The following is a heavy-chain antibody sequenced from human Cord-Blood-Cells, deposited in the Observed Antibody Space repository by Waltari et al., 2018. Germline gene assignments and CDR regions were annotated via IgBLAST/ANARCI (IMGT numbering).Heavy chain of an antibody. V-gene: IGHV4-34*01. CDR1: GGSFSGYY. D-gene: IGHD3-3*01. J-gene: IGHJ4*02. CDR3: ARGDYDFWSGHFDY. CDR2: INHSGST. Sequence: QVQLQQWGAGLLKPSETLSLTCAVYGGSFSGYYWSWIRQPPGKGLEWIGEINHSGSTNYNPSLKSRVTISVDTSKNQFSLKLSSVTAADTAVYYCARGDYDFWSGHFDYWGQGTLVTVSS.